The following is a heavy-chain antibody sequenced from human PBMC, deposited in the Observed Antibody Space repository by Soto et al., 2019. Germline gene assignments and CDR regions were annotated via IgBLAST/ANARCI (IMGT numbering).Heavy chain of an antibody. CDR2: IYPGDSDT. J-gene: IGHJ3*02. V-gene: IGHV5-51*01. Sequence: HGEPLKISWRGSGYSFTSYWIGWVRQMPGKGLEWMGIIYPGDSDTRYSPSFQGQVTISADKSISTAYLQWSSLKASDTAMYYCASSLQVPLYYDSSFNAFDIWGQGTMVTVSS. D-gene: IGHD3-22*01. CDR3: ASSLQVPLYYDSSFNAFDI. CDR1: GYSFTSYW.